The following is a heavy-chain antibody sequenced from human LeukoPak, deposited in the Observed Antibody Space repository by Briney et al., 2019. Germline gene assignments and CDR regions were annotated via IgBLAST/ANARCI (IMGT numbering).Heavy chain of an antibody. D-gene: IGHD3-3*01. CDR2: INHSGST. V-gene: IGHV4-39*07. Sequence: SETLSLTCTVSGGSINSNIYYWSWIRQPPGKGLEWIGEINHSGSTNYNPSLKSRVTISVDTSKNQFSLKLSSVTAADTAVYYCASKTIGFLEWLNLDYWGQGTLVTVSS. CDR3: ASKTIGFLEWLNLDY. J-gene: IGHJ4*02. CDR1: GGSINSNIYY.